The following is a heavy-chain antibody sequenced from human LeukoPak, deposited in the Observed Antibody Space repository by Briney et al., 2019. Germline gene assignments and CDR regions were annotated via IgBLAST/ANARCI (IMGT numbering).Heavy chain of an antibody. V-gene: IGHV7-4-1*02. Sequence: ASVKVSCKASGYTFNTYSITWERQAPGTVLEWLGWINADTGKPTYAQDFTGRFVFSLDTSVSTAYLQISSLKAEDTAVYYCAREVVRFDYWGQGTLVTVSS. CDR2: INADTGKP. D-gene: IGHD6-6*01. CDR3: AREVVRFDY. J-gene: IGHJ4*02. CDR1: GYTFNTYS.